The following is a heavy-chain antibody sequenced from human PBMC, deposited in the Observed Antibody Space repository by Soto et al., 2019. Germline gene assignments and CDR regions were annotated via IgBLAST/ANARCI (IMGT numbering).Heavy chain of an antibody. D-gene: IGHD4-17*01. J-gene: IGHJ4*02. Sequence: SVKVSCKAAGYTFTSYGISWVRQAPGQGLEWMGWISAYNGNTNYAQKLQGRVTMTTDTSTSTAYMELRSLRSDDTAVYYCARDTTVTTSFDYWGQGTLVTVSS. CDR2: ISAYNGNT. V-gene: IGHV1-18*01. CDR3: ARDTTVTTSFDY. CDR1: GYTFTSYG.